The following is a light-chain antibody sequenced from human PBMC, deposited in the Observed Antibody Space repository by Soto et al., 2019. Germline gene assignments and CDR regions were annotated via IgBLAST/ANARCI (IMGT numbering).Light chain of an antibody. J-gene: IGKJ1*01. CDR2: LAS. Sequence: IQLTQSPSSLSASVGDRVTVTCRASQDISNYLAWYQQSPGRAPKLLIYLASTLESGVPSRFSGSGSGTDFTLTISGLQPKVFATYYFQKLESAPPWTFGQGTRVEIK. CDR1: QDISNY. V-gene: IGKV1-9*01. CDR3: QKLESAPPWT.